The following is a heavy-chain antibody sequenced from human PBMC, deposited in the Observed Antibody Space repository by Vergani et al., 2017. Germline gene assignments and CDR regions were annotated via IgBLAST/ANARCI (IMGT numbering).Heavy chain of an antibody. J-gene: IGHJ3*02. D-gene: IGHD3-9*01. V-gene: IGHV3-23*01. CDR3: AKITTGLYDILTGYGAFDI. CDR2: ISARYPST. Sequence: EVQLLQSGGGVIQPGGSVRLSCAASGFTFSACPMTWVRQAPGKGLEWVSAISARYPSTYYADSVKGRFTISRDNSKNMLYLQMNSLRAEDTAVYYCAKITTGLYDILTGYGAFDIWGQGTMVTVSS. CDR1: GFTFSACP.